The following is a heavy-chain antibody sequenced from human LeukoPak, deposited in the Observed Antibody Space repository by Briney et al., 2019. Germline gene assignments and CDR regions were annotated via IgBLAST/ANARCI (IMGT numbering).Heavy chain of an antibody. V-gene: IGHV3-11*04. D-gene: IGHD3-16*01. CDR2: ISSSSGNI. Sequence: GGSLRLSCAASGFTFSDYYMSWIRQAPGKGLQWVSYISSSSGNIYYADSVKGRFTISRDNAKNSLYLQMHSLRAEDTAVYYCARDLLARGIFAYWGQGTLVTVSS. J-gene: IGHJ4*02. CDR1: GFTFSDYY. CDR3: ARDLLARGIFAY.